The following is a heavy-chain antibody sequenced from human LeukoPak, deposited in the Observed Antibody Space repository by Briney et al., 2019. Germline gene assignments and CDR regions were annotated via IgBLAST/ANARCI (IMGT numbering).Heavy chain of an antibody. CDR2: IYYSGST. CDR1: GGSVGSSSYY. J-gene: IGHJ4*02. Sequence: SETLSLTCTVSGGSVGSSSYYWGWIRQPPGKGLEWIGSIYYSGSTYYNPSLKSRVTISVDTSKNQFSLKLSSVTAADTAVYYCATHSGSYYNAVGDYWGQETLVTVSS. CDR3: ATHSGSYYNAVGDY. V-gene: IGHV4-39*01. D-gene: IGHD3-10*01.